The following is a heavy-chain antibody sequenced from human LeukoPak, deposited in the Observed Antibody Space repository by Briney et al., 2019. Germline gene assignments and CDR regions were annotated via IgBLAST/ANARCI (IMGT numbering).Heavy chain of an antibody. V-gene: IGHV3-23*01. CDR1: GFTFSNYA. Sequence: GGSLRLSCAASGFTFSNYAVSWVRQAPGKGLEWVSVFSADGRTILYADSVRGRFTISRDNSKDMVYLQMSSLGAEDTAVYFCAKRCESYYYDSSGYYSYPFDSWGQGTLVTVSS. J-gene: IGHJ4*02. CDR2: FSADGRTI. CDR3: AKRCESYYYDSSGYYSYPFDS. D-gene: IGHD3-22*01.